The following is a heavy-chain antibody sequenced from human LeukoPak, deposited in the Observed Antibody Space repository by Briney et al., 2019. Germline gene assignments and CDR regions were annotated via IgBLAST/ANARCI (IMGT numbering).Heavy chain of an antibody. J-gene: IGHJ6*02. CDR1: GFTFSSYA. Sequence: PGGSLRLSCAASGFTFSSYAMSWVRQAPGKGLEWVGFIRSKAYRGTTEYAASVKGRFTISRDDSTSIAYLQMNSLETEDTAVYYCTRGPIHLWLYDGVDVWGQGTTVIVSS. D-gene: IGHD5-18*01. CDR3: TRGPIHLWLYDGVDV. V-gene: IGHV3-49*04. CDR2: IRSKAYRGTT.